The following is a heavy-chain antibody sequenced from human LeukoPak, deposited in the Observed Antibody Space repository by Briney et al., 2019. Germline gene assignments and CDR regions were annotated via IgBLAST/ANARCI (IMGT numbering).Heavy chain of an antibody. Sequence: QPGGSLRLSCAASGFTFSSYEMNWVRQAPGKGLEWVSYISSSGRTIYYADSVKGRFTISRDNAKNSLYLQMNSLRAEDTAVYYCARGSRGNFDYWGQGTLVTVSS. D-gene: IGHD4-23*01. J-gene: IGHJ4*02. V-gene: IGHV3-48*03. CDR1: GFTFSSYE. CDR2: ISSSGRTI. CDR3: ARGSRGNFDY.